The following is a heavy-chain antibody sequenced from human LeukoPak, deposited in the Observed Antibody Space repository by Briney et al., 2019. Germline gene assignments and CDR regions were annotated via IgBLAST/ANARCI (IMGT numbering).Heavy chain of an antibody. CDR1: GYTFTSYY. CDR2: INLSGDTT. V-gene: IGHV1-46*01. J-gene: IGHJ4*02. D-gene: IGHD3-3*01. CDR3: ARGGYWRDFWSGYYFDY. Sequence: ASVKVSCKASGYTFTSYYLHWVRQAPGQGLEWMGIINLSGDTTTYAQKFQGRVTMTRDTSTSTVYMELSSLRSEDTAVYYCARGGYWRDFWSGYYFDYWGQGTLVTVSS.